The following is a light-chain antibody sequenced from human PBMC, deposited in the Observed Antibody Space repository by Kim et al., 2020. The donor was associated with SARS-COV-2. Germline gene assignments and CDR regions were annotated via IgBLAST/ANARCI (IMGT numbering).Light chain of an antibody. CDR2: AAS. CDR1: QSISGW. V-gene: IGKV1D-16*01. CDR3: QQCDHFPRT. Sequence: DIQMTQSPSLVSASVGDTVTITCRASQSISGWLAWYQQKPEKAPKSLIYAASSLQSGVPSRFSGSGSGTHFTLTINSLQPEDFATYYWQQCDHFPRTFGQGTKVDIK. J-gene: IGKJ1*01.